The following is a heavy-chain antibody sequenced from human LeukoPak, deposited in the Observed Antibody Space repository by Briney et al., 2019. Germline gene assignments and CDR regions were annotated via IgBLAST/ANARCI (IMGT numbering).Heavy chain of an antibody. CDR2: EHPDGSET. D-gene: IGHD2-2*01. V-gene: IGHV3-7*05. CDR3: ARAADRHRGPNNCYGGFFDN. J-gene: IGHJ4*02. CDR1: GFTFSDYW. Sequence: GRSLRLSCAASGFTFSDYWMSWVRQAPGKGLEWVGNEHPDGSETFYAGSVEGRFTISRDNAKTSLYLQTNSLRAEDTAVYFCARAADRHRGPNNCYGGFFDNWGQGTLVTVSS.